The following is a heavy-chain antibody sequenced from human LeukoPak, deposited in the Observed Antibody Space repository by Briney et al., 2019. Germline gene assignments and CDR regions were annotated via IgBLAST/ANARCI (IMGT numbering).Heavy chain of an antibody. CDR2: INHSGST. V-gene: IGHV4-34*01. J-gene: IGHJ4*02. CDR3: ARRQGY. Sequence: PGKGLEWIGEINHSGSTNYNPSLKSRVTISVDTSKNQFSLKLSSVTAADTAVYYCARRQGYWGQGTLVTVSS.